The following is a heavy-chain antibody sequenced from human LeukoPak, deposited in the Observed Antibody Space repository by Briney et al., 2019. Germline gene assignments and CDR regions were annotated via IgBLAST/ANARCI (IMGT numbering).Heavy chain of an antibody. J-gene: IGHJ4*02. D-gene: IGHD2-21*01. V-gene: IGHV3-74*01. Sequence: GGSLRLPCAASGFTFSNYWMHWVRQAPGKGLVWVSRIATDGSTTGYADSVKGRFTISRDNARNTLYLEMNSLSAEDTAVYYCTRSIMSDLEYCGGNCFAFDYWGQGTLVTVSS. CDR2: IATDGSTT. CDR1: GFTFSNYW. CDR3: TRSIMSDLEYCGGNCFAFDY.